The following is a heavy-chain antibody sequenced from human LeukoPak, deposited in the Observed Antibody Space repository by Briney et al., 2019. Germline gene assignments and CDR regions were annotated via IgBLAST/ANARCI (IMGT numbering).Heavy chain of an antibody. CDR1: GYSIISAYY. D-gene: IGHD6-13*01. V-gene: IGHV4-38-2*02. J-gene: IGHJ5*02. CDR3: ARERGSSSWYRAIDP. CDR2: IYHSRST. Sequence: SETLSLTCTVSGYSIISAYYWGWIRQPPGKGREWIGTIYHSRSTYYNPSLKSRVNISVDTPKNQFSLKLSSVTAADTAVYYCARERGSSSWYRAIDPWGQGTLVTVSS.